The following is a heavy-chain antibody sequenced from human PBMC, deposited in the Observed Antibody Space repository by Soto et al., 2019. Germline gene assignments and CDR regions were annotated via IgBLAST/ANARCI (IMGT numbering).Heavy chain of an antibody. CDR1: GYSISSGYY. D-gene: IGHD6-19*01. J-gene: IGHJ5*02. Sequence: TSETLSLTCAVSGYSISSGYYWGWIRQPPGKGLEWIGSIYHSGSTYYNPSLKSRVTISVDTSKNQFSLKLSSVTAADTAVYYCAGTAVAGGNWFDPWGQGTLVTVYS. V-gene: IGHV4-38-2*01. CDR3: AGTAVAGGNWFDP. CDR2: IYHSGST.